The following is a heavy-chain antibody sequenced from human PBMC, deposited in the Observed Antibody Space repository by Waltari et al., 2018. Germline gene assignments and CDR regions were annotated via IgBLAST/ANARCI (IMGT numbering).Heavy chain of an antibody. J-gene: IGHJ4*02. V-gene: IGHV1-69-2*01. CDR1: GYTFTDYY. Sequence: EVQLVQSGAEVKKPGATVKLSCQVSGYTFTDYYIHWVQPAPGKGLEWMGLVDPEDGETIYAEKFQGRVTITADTSTDTAYRELSSLRSEDTAVYYCATLAGSSSDYWGQGTLVTVSS. CDR3: ATLAGSSSDY. CDR2: VDPEDGET. D-gene: IGHD6-6*01.